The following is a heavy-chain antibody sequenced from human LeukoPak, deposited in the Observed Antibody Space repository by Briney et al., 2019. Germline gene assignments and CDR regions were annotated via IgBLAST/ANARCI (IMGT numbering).Heavy chain of an antibody. J-gene: IGHJ4*02. CDR2: ISYDGSDK. V-gene: IGHV3-30*04. CDR3: ASPNYGSHWGYFDY. D-gene: IGHD4-17*01. CDR1: GFTFSTYA. Sequence: GRSLRLSCAASGFTFSTYAMHWVRQAPGKGLEWVAVISYDGSDKYYADSERGRFTISRDNSKSTLYLQMNTLRAEDTAVYYCASPNYGSHWGYFDYWGQGTLVTVSP.